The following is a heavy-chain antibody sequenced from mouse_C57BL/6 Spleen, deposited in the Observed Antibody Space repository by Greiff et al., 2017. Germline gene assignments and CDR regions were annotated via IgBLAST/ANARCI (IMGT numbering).Heavy chain of an antibody. D-gene: IGHD2-4*01. CDR2: IHPNSGST. V-gene: IGHV1-64*01. Sequence: QVQLQQSGAELVKPGASVKLSCKASGYTLTGYWMHWVKQRPGQGLEWIGMIHPNSGSTNYNEKFKSKATLTVDKSSSTAYMQLSSLTSEDSAVYYCAREEAAMIRWYFDDWGPGTTLTVSS. J-gene: IGHJ1*01. CDR1: GYTLTGYW. CDR3: AREEAAMIRWYFDD.